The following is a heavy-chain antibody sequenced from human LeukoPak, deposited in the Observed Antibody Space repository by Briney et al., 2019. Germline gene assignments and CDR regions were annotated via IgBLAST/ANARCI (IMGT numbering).Heavy chain of an antibody. J-gene: IGHJ4*02. Sequence: ASVKISCKASGYTFTSYYLHWVRQAPGQGLEWMRTINLSGDRTSYAQKIQGRVTMTRDTSTSTVYMELSSLTSEDTAVYYCARDIGSGYYNFDYWGQGTLVTVSS. CDR1: GYTFTSYY. CDR2: INLSGDRT. D-gene: IGHD5-12*01. CDR3: ARDIGSGYYNFDY. V-gene: IGHV1-46*01.